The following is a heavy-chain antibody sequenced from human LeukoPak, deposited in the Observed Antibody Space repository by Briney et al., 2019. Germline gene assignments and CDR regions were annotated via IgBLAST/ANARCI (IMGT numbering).Heavy chain of an antibody. V-gene: IGHV4-61*01. CDR2: MYYSGST. J-gene: IGHJ2*01. CDR1: GGSVSRSNYY. CDR3: ASEYRSDSYFDL. Sequence: SETLSLTCNVSGGSVSRSNYYWTWIRQPPGKGLEWIGYMYYSGSTYYNPSLKSRVTISIDTSKNQFSLRLSSVTAADTAVYYCASEYRSDSYFDLWGRGTLVTVSS. D-gene: IGHD6-19*01.